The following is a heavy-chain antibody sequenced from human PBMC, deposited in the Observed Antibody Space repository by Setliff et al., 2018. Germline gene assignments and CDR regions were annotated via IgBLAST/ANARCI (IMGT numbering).Heavy chain of an antibody. Sequence: PSETLSLTCAVSGYSISSGYYWGWIRQPPGKGLEWIGSIYHSGSTYYNPSLKSRVTISVDTSKNQFSLKLSSVTAADTAVYYCARLQGEWELSTGAAPFDIWGQGTMVTVSS. CDR1: GYSISSGYY. D-gene: IGHD1-26*01. CDR3: ARLQGEWELSTGAAPFDI. V-gene: IGHV4-38-2*01. CDR2: IYHSGST. J-gene: IGHJ3*02.